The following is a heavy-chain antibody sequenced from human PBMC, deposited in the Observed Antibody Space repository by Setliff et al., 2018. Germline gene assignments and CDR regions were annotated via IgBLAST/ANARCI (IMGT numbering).Heavy chain of an antibody. Sequence: ASVKVSCKASGYTFTSYGISWVRQAPGQGLEWMGWISAYNGNTNYAQKLQESVTITRDMSTSTAYMELSSLRSEDTAVYYCAADQPKEWLRYYYYGMDVWGQGTTVTVSS. D-gene: IGHD3-3*01. CDR1: GYTFTSYG. CDR2: ISAYNGNT. CDR3: AADQPKEWLRYYYYGMDV. V-gene: IGHV1-18*01. J-gene: IGHJ6*02.